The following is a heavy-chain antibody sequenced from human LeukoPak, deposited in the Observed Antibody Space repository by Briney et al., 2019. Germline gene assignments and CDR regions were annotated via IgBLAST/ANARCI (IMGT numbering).Heavy chain of an antibody. Sequence: GESLRLSCAGSGFSFSSSWMYWVRQAPGKGLEWVANINGDGSVNHYVDSVRGRFTISRDNAKNSLYLQMNSLRAEDTAVFYCAKGFYYDAIFDYWGQGTLVTVSS. J-gene: IGHJ4*02. V-gene: IGHV3-7*01. CDR3: AKGFYYDAIFDY. CDR1: GFSFSSSW. D-gene: IGHD1-26*01. CDR2: INGDGSVN.